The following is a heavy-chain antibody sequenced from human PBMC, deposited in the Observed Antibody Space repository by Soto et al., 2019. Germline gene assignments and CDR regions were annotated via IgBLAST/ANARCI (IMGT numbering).Heavy chain of an antibody. Sequence: SETLSLTCAVYGGSFSGYYWSWIRQPPGKGLEWIGEINHSGSTNYNPSLKSRVTISVDTSKNQFSLKLSSVTAADTAVYYCASKTTVTTSAWFDPWGQGTLVTVSS. J-gene: IGHJ5*02. D-gene: IGHD4-17*01. V-gene: IGHV4-34*01. CDR3: ASKTTVTTSAWFDP. CDR1: GGSFSGYY. CDR2: INHSGST.